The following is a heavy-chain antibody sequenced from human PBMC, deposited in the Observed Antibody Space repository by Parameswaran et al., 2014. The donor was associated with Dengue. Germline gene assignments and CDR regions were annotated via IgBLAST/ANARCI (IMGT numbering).Heavy chain of an antibody. D-gene: IGHD6-25*01. V-gene: IGHV5-51*01. CDR3: ARHADPSSSGFDY. CDR2: IYPGDSDT. Sequence: WIRQPPGKGLEWMGIIYPGDSDTRYSPSFQGQVTISADKSISTAYLQWSSLKASDTAMYYCARHADPSSSGFDYWGQGTLVTVSS. J-gene: IGHJ4*02.